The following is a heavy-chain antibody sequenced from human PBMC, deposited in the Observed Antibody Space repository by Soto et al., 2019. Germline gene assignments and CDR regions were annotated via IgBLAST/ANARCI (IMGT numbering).Heavy chain of an antibody. CDR2: ISYSGNT. D-gene: IGHD2-15*01. Sequence: PSETLSLTCTVSGGSIISGYWSWIRQPPGKGLEWIGYISYSGNTNYNPSLKSRVTMSVDTPKNQFSLRLSSVTTADTAVYYGAGIRGYAGSPIDYWGQGTMVTVSS. CDR3: AGIRGYAGSPIDY. V-gene: IGHV4-59*01. CDR1: GGSIISGY. J-gene: IGHJ4*02.